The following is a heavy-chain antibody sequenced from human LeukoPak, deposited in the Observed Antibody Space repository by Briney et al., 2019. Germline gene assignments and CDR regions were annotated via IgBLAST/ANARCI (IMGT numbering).Heavy chain of an antibody. V-gene: IGHV4-61*09. CDR3: ARGFYYASGSYNFDY. D-gene: IGHD3-10*01. CDR2: IYTSGST. CDR1: GGSISSGNYY. Sequence: SETLSLTCTVSGGSISSGNYYWSWIRQPAGKGLEWIGHIYTSGSTNFHPSLKSRVTISVDTSKNQFSLKLSSVTAADTAVYYCARGFYYASGSYNFDYWGQGTLVTVSS. J-gene: IGHJ4*02.